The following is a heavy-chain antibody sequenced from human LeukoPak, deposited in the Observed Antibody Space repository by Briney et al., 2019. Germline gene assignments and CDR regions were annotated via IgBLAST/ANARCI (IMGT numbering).Heavy chain of an antibody. D-gene: IGHD3-16*02. Sequence: GESLKISCKGSGYGFTSYWIGWVRQMPGKGLEWMGIIYPGDSDTRYSPSFQGQVTISADKSISTAYLQWSSLKASDTAMYYCATDLGELSSTHYFDYWGQGTLVTVSS. V-gene: IGHV5-51*01. CDR3: ATDLGELSSTHYFDY. CDR1: GYGFTSYW. CDR2: IYPGDSDT. J-gene: IGHJ4*02.